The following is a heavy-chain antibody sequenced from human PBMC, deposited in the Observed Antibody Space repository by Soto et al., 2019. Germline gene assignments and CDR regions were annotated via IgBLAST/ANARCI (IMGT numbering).Heavy chain of an antibody. V-gene: IGHV3-30*18. CDR3: AKPYCGGDCHPSAFDI. CDR2: ISYDGSNK. Sequence: LRLSCAASGFTFSSYGMHWVRQAPGKGLEWVAVISYDGSNKYYADSVKGRFTISRDNSKNTLYLQMNSLRAEDTAVYYCAKPYCGGDCHPSAFDIWGQGTMVTVSS. CDR1: GFTFSSYG. J-gene: IGHJ3*02. D-gene: IGHD2-21*02.